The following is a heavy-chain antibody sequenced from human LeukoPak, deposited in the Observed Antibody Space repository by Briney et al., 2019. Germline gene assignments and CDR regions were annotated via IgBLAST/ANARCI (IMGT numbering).Heavy chain of an antibody. Sequence: SGGSLRLSCAASGFTFSSYAMSWVRQAPGKGLEWVSAISGSGDITYYADSVKGRFTISRDNSKNTLYLQMNSLRAEDTAVYYCAKGSGYSYGYNYYYYMDVWGKGTTVTVSS. J-gene: IGHJ6*03. CDR1: GFTFSSYA. CDR2: ISGSGDIT. V-gene: IGHV3-23*01. CDR3: AKGSGYSYGYNYYYYMDV. D-gene: IGHD5-18*01.